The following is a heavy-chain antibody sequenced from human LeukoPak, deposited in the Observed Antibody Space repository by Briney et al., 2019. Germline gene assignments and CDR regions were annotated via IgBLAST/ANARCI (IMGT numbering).Heavy chain of an antibody. Sequence: KPSETLSLTCAVYGGSFSGYYWSWIRQPPGKGLEWIGEINHSGSTNYNPSLKSRVTISVDTSKNQFSLKLSSVTAADTAVYYCARGMTVAANWFDSWGQGTLVTVSS. D-gene: IGHD6-19*01. CDR2: INHSGST. CDR1: GGSFSGYY. CDR3: ARGMTVAANWFDS. V-gene: IGHV4-34*01. J-gene: IGHJ5*01.